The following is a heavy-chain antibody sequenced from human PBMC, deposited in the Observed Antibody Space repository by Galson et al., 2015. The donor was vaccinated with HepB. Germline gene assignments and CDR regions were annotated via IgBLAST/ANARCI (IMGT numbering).Heavy chain of an antibody. V-gene: IGHV1-46*01. CDR1: GYTFTSYY. D-gene: IGHD3-22*01. CDR2: INPSGGST. CDR3: ARGGPLVDYYDSSVFVDY. Sequence: SVKVSCKASGYTFTSYYMHWVRQAPGQGLEWMGIINPSGGSTSYAQKFQGRVTMTRDTSTSTVYMELSSLRSEDTAVYYCARGGPLVDYYDSSVFVDYWGQGTLVTVSS. J-gene: IGHJ4*02.